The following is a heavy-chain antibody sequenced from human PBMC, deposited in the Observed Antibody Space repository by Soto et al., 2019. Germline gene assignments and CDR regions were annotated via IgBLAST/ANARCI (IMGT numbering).Heavy chain of an antibody. CDR2: ISSSSSTI. D-gene: IGHD2-2*01. CDR3: AREATDSYCSSTSCFHWAYYYYMDV. J-gene: IGHJ6*03. Sequence: GESLKISCAASGFTFSSYAMSWVRQAPGKGLEWVSYISSSSSTIYYADSVKGRFTISRDNAKNSLYLQMNSLRAEDTAVYYCAREATDSYCSSTSCFHWAYYYYMDVWGKGTTVTVSS. V-gene: IGHV3-48*01. CDR1: GFTFSSYA.